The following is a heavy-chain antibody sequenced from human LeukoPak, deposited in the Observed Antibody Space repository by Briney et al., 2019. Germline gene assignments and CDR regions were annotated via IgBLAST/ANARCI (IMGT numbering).Heavy chain of an antibody. V-gene: IGHV3-30*04. D-gene: IGHD5-18*01. Sequence: GGSLRLSCAASGFTFSSYAMHWVRQAPGKGLEWVAVISYDGSNKYYADSVKGRFTIPRDNSKNTLYLQMNSLRAEDTAVYYCAREGLRGPHFDYWGQGTLVTVSS. CDR1: GFTFSSYA. CDR2: ISYDGSNK. CDR3: AREGLRGPHFDY. J-gene: IGHJ4*02.